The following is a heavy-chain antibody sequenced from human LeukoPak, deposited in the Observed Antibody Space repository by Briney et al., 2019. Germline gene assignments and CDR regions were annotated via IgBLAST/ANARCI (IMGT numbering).Heavy chain of an antibody. V-gene: IGHV1-18*01. CDR3: ARDLGYSYGYAFDI. CDR1: GYTFTSYA. D-gene: IGHD5-18*01. CDR2: ISAYNGNT. Sequence: GASVKVSCKASGYTFTSYAMNWVRQAPGQGLEWMGWISAYNGNTNYAQKLQGRVTMTTDTSTSTAYMELRSLRSDDTAVYYCARDLGYSYGYAFDIWGQGTMVTVSS. J-gene: IGHJ3*02.